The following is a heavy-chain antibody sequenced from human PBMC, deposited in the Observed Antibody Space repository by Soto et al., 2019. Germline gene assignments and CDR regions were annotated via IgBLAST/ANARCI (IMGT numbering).Heavy chain of an antibody. CDR1: GYSFTSYW. CDR3: AIRRRTDHSAYGPLLYYYSGVDV. Sequence: GESLKISCKGSGYSFTSYWISWVRQMPGKGLEWMGRIDPSDSYTNYSPSFQGHVTISADKSIKTAYLQWSSLKASDTAMYYCAIRRRTDHSAYGPLLYYYSGVDVRGQGTTVTVSS. J-gene: IGHJ6*02. D-gene: IGHD5-12*01. V-gene: IGHV5-10-1*01. CDR2: IDPSDSYT.